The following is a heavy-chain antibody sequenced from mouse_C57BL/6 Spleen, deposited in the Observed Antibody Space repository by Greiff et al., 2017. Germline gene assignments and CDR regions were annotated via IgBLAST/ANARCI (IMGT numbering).Heavy chain of an antibody. D-gene: IGHD5-5*01. CDR1: GYTFTDYY. V-gene: IGHV1-26*01. J-gene: IGHJ2*01. CDR3: ARKELRIYLYYFDY. Sequence: EVQLQQSGPELVKPGASVKISCKASGYTFTDYYMNWVKQSHGKSLEWIGDINPNNGGTSYNQKFKGKATLTVDKSSSTAYMELRSLTSEDSAVYYCARKELRIYLYYFDYWGQGTTLTVSS. CDR2: INPNNGGT.